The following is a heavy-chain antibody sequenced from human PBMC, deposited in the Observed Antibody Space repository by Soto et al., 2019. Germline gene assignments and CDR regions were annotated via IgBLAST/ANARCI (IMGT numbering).Heavy chain of an antibody. CDR2: IYYSGST. J-gene: IGHJ4*02. CDR1: GGSISSGGSY. D-gene: IGHD2-15*01. CDR3: ARVLGAVCSGGTCYFYYFDF. Sequence: KPSETLSLTCTVSGGSISSGGSYWSWIRQHPGKGLEWIGYIYYSGSTYYNPSLKSRVTISVDTSKNQFSLKLSSVTAADTAVYYCARVLGAVCSGGTCYFYYFDFWGQGTLVTAPQ. V-gene: IGHV4-31*03.